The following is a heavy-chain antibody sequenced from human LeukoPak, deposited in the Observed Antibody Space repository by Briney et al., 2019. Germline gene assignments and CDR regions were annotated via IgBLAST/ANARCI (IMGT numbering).Heavy chain of an antibody. CDR1: GFTFSNAW. CDR3: AKGLKPAMASRSNYFDY. J-gene: IGHJ4*02. CDR2: ITGSGGST. Sequence: GGSLRLSCAASGFTFSNAWMAWVRQVPGKGLEWVSTITGSGGSTHYADSVKGRFTISRDNSKNTLYLQMNSLRADDTAVYYCAKGLKPAMASRSNYFDYWGQGALVTVSS. D-gene: IGHD2-8*01. V-gene: IGHV3-23*01.